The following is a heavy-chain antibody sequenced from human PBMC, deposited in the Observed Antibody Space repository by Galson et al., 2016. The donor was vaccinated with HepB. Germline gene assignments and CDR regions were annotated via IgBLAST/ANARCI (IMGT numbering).Heavy chain of an antibody. V-gene: IGHV2-5*01. CDR1: GFSLSTSGVG. J-gene: IGHJ5*02. D-gene: IGHD4/OR15-4a*01. Sequence: PALVKPTQTLTLTCTLSGFSLSTSGVGVGWIRQPPGKALEWLGIIYWTDDIYYSPSLKNRLTITKDTSKKQVVLTMTNMDPVDTATYSCAHAGGNWDVGLLWFDPWGQGTLVTVSS. CDR2: IYWTDDI. CDR3: AHAGGNWDVGLLWFDP.